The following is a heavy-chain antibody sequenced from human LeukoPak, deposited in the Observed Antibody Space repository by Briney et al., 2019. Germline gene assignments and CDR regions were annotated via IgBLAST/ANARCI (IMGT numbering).Heavy chain of an antibody. CDR3: ARESSSTGVDF. D-gene: IGHD1-26*01. CDR1: GYTFTDYY. CDR2: INPNSGDT. V-gene: IGHV1-2*06. Sequence: ASVKVSCKASGYTFTDYYMHWVRQAPGQGLEWMGRINPNSGDTNYAQKFQGRVTMTRDTSISTAYMDLSRLRSDDTALYYCARESSSTGVDFWGQGTLVTVSS. J-gene: IGHJ4*02.